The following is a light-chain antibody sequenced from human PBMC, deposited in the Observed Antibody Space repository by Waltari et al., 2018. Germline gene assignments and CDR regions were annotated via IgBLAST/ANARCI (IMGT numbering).Light chain of an antibody. V-gene: IGKV1-5*03. CDR3: QHYNSYSPWT. J-gene: IGKJ1*01. CDR2: KTS. Sequence: DIQMTQSPSTLSASVGDRVTISCRASQSISDWLAWYQLKPGKAPELLIYKTSILESGVPSRFSGSGSGTEFTLTITSLQPDDFATYFCQHYNSYSPWTFGQGTKVEIK. CDR1: QSISDW.